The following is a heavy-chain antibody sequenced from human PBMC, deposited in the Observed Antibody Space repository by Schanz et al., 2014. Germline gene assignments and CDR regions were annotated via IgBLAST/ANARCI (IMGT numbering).Heavy chain of an antibody. Sequence: QVQLVQSGGEMKKPGASVKVSCKASGYTFTDYGLSWVRQAPGQGLEWMGWINPDSGGTNYAQKFQGRVTMTRDMSINTAYMELSRLRSDDSAVYYCARGRGCYDYWGQGTMXTVAS. J-gene: IGHJ3*01. CDR3: ARGRGCYDY. CDR1: GYTFTDYG. V-gene: IGHV1-2*02. CDR2: INPDSGGT. D-gene: IGHD2-2*01.